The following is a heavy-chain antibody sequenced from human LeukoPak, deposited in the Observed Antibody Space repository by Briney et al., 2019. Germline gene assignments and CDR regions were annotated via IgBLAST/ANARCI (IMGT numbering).Heavy chain of an antibody. CDR1: AYSIATGFY. D-gene: IGHD6-13*01. J-gene: IGHJ4*02. Sequence: SETLSLTCTVSAYSIATGFYWGWIRQPPGKGLEWIATVSHTGITSYNPSLKSRVTISVDTSKNYFSLKLSSVTAADTAVYYCARHLVSGSSWYSMDYWGQGTLVTVSS. CDR2: VSHTGIT. V-gene: IGHV4-38-2*02. CDR3: ARHLVSGSSWYSMDY.